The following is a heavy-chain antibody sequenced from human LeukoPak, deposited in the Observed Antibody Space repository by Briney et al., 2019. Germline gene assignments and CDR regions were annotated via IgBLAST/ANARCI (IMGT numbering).Heavy chain of an antibody. CDR3: ARVGGVGYYYYMDV. Sequence: SETLSLTCAVSGYSISSGYYWGWIRQLPGKGLEWIGSIYHSGSTYYNPSLKSRVTISVDTSKNQFSLKLSSVTAADTAVYYCARVGGVGYYYYMDVWGKGTTVTVSS. D-gene: IGHD3-16*01. J-gene: IGHJ6*03. V-gene: IGHV4-38-2*01. CDR1: GYSISSGYY. CDR2: IYHSGST.